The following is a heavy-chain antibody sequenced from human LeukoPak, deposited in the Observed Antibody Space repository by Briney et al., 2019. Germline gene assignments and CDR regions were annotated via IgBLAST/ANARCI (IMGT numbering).Heavy chain of an antibody. CDR1: GGTFSSYA. CDR3: TRSRGSGSYLDY. Sequence: SVKVSCKASGGTFSSYAINWVRQAPGQGLEWMGRIVPIFGTTNYAQNFQGRVTITADESTSTAYIELGSLRSEDTAVYYCTRSRGSGSYLDYWGQGTLVTVSS. CDR2: IVPIFGTT. J-gene: IGHJ4*02. D-gene: IGHD3-10*01. V-gene: IGHV1-69*13.